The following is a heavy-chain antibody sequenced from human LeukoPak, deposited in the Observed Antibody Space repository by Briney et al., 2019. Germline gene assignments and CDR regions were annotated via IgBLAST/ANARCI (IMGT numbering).Heavy chain of an antibody. CDR1: GFTFSSYG. CDR2: IRYDGSNK. D-gene: IGHD2-2*01. V-gene: IGHV3-30*02. Sequence: GGSLRLSCAASGFTFSSYGMHWVRQAPGKGLEWVAFIRYDGSNKYYADSVKGRFTISRDNSKNTLYLQMNSLRAEDTAVYYCAKGSQLLSGGYHFDYWGQGTLVTVSP. CDR3: AKGSQLLSGGYHFDY. J-gene: IGHJ4*02.